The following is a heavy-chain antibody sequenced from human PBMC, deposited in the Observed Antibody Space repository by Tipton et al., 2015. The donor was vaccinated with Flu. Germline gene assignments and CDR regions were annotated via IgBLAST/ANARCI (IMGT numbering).Heavy chain of an antibody. CDR2: IWYDGSNK. CDR1: GFTFSSYG. D-gene: IGHD2-2*01. J-gene: IGHJ6*03. V-gene: IGHV3-33*01. Sequence: SLRLSCAASGFTFSSYGMHWVRQAPGKGLEWVAVIWYDGSNKYYADSAKGRFTISRDNSKNTLYLQMNSLRAEDTAVYYCASLGYCSSTSCQHYYMDVWGKGTTVTVSS. CDR3: ASLGYCSSTSCQHYYMDV.